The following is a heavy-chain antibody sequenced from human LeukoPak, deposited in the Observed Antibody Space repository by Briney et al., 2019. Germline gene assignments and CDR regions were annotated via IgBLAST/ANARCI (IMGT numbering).Heavy chain of an antibody. D-gene: IGHD3-10*01. CDR2: IYPGDSDT. CDR3: ARHPYYYGSGSYGFDY. Sequence: GESLKISCKGSGYSFTSYWIGWVRQMPGKGLEWMGIIYPGDSDTRYSPSFQGQVTISADKSISTAYLQWSSLKASDTAMYYCARHPYYYGSGSYGFDYWGQGTLVTVSS. CDR1: GYSFTSYW. J-gene: IGHJ4*02. V-gene: IGHV5-51*01.